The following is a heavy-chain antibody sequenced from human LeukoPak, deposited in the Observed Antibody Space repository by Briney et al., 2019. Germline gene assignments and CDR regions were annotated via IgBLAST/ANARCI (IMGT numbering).Heavy chain of an antibody. Sequence: PGGPLRLPCAASGFTYSSYAMRWVRHAPGKGLEWVSDISDSGGKTCDADSVKGRFTISRDNSKNTLYLHMNSLRAEDAALYYCAKDWRADYWGQGTLVTVSS. V-gene: IGHV3-23*01. CDR2: ISDSGGKT. J-gene: IGHJ4*02. CDR3: AKDWRADY. CDR1: GFTYSSYA. D-gene: IGHD3-3*01.